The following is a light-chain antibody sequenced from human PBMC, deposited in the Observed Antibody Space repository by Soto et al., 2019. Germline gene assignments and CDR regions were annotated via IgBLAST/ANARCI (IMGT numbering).Light chain of an antibody. V-gene: IGKV3-20*01. CDR3: RHYGSSPPMYT. J-gene: IGKJ2*01. CDR2: GAS. Sequence: DIVLTQSPGTLSLSPGERASLSCRASQSVDNIYLGWYQQKPGQAPRLLIYGASSRATGIPDRFSGSGSGTDFTLTISRLEPEDFADYYCRHYGSSPPMYTFGQGTKLEIK. CDR1: QSVDNIY.